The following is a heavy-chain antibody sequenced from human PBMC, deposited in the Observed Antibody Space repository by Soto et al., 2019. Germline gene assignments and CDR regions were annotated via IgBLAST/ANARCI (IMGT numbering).Heavy chain of an antibody. D-gene: IGHD6-19*01. Sequence: ASVKVSCKASGYTFTSYGISWVRQAPGQGLEWMGWISAYNGNTNYAQKLQGKVTLTTDTSTSTAYMELRSLRSDDTAVYYCATETVDRLDGTDAFDIWGQGTMVTV. CDR2: ISAYNGNT. CDR3: ATETVDRLDGTDAFDI. CDR1: GYTFTSYG. J-gene: IGHJ3*02. V-gene: IGHV1-18*01.